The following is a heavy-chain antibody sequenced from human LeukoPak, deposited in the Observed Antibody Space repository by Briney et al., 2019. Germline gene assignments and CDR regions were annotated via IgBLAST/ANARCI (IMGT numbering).Heavy chain of an antibody. CDR3: ARTFTFGGVIDYFDY. Sequence: LETLSLTCTVSGGSISSYYWSWIRPPPGKGLEWIGYIYYSGSTNYNPSLKSRVTISVDTSKNQFSLKLSSVTAADTAVYYCARTFTFGGVIDYFDYWGQGTLVTVSS. CDR2: IYYSGST. D-gene: IGHD3-16*02. CDR1: GGSISSYY. V-gene: IGHV4-59*01. J-gene: IGHJ4*02.